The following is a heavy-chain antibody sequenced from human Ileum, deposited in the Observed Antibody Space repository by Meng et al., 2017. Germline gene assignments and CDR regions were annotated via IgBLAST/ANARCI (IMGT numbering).Heavy chain of an antibody. CDR2: ISHSGSA. J-gene: IGHJ4*02. Sequence: QRQLQESGPGLVRPSGTLSLTCAVSSGSISSNTYWSWVRQPPGKGLEWIGQISHSGSAYYNPSLKSRVTMSVDKSKSQFSLMLTSVTAADTAIYYCARHGGYSQDFWGQGTLVTVPS. V-gene: IGHV4-4*02. CDR1: SGSISSNTY. D-gene: IGHD4-23*01. CDR3: ARHGGYSQDF.